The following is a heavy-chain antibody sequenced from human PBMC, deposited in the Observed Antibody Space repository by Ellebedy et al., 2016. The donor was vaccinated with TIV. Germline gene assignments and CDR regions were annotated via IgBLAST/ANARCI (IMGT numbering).Heavy chain of an antibody. D-gene: IGHD5-12*01. V-gene: IGHV1-2*02. CDR2: IIPDSGDT. CDR1: GYIFSNYI. Sequence: AASVKVSCKTSGYIFSNYIIRWIRQAPGQGLEWMGWIIPDSGDTKSGQWFQGRVSMTRDTSFSTSYMELSRLISDDTAVYYCARAVDVQGDYGMDVWGQGTTVTVSS. J-gene: IGHJ6*02. CDR3: ARAVDVQGDYGMDV.